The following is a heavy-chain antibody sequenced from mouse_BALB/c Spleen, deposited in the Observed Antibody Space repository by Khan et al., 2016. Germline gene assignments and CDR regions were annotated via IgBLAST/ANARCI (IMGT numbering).Heavy chain of an antibody. J-gene: IGHJ4*01. D-gene: IGHD2-3*01. Sequence: EVELVESGGGLVQPGGSLRLSCATSGFTFTDYYMSWVRQPPGKALEWLGFIRNKANGYTTECSASVKGRFTISRDNSQSIVYLQMNTLRAEDSATYYCARDGYYVDAMDYWGQGTSVTVSS. CDR2: IRNKANGYTT. V-gene: IGHV7-3*02. CDR1: GFTFTDYY. CDR3: ARDGYYVDAMDY.